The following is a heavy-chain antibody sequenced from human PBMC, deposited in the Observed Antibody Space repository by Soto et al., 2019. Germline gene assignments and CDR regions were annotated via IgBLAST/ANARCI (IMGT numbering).Heavy chain of an antibody. CDR3: ASNVRLPSVYDAFDI. CDR2: ISAYNGNT. CDR1: GYTFTSYG. Sequence: QVQLVQSGAEVKKPGASVKVSCKASGYTFTSYGISWVRQAPGQGLEWMGWISAYNGNTNYAQKLQGRVTMTTDTSXXTAYMELRSLRSDDTAVYYCASNVRLPSVYDAFDIWGQGTMVTVSS. V-gene: IGHV1-18*01. J-gene: IGHJ3*02. D-gene: IGHD2-15*01.